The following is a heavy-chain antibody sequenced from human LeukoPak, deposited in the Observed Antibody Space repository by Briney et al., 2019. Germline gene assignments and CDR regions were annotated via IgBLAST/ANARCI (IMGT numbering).Heavy chain of an antibody. D-gene: IGHD4-23*01. CDR1: GGSISSRSDY. CDR3: SRSHDYGGLYFYYYMDV. J-gene: IGHJ6*03. Sequence: SETLSLTCTVSGGSISSRSDYWGWIRQTPGKGLEWIGNLDSSGSTYYNPSLKSRVTISVGTSKNQFSLNLRSVTAADTAIYFCSRSHDYGGLYFYYYMDVGGKGTTVTVSS. V-gene: IGHV4-39*01. CDR2: LDSSGST.